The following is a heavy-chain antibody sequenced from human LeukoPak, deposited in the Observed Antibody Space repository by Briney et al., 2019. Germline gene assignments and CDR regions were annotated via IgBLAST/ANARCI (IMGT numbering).Heavy chain of an antibody. CDR2: INPSGGST. D-gene: IGHD4-17*01. Sequence: GASVKVSCKASGYTFTSYYMHWVRQAPGQGLEWMGIINPSGGSTSYAQKFQGRVTVTRDTSTSTVYMELSSLRSEDTAVYYCASFPTVTTYAGYWGQGTLVTVSS. J-gene: IGHJ4*02. V-gene: IGHV1-46*01. CDR3: ASFPTVTTYAGY. CDR1: GYTFTSYY.